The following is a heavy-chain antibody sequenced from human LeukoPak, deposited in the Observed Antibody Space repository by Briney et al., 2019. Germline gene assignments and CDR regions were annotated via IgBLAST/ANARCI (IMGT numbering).Heavy chain of an antibody. D-gene: IGHD1-26*01. CDR2: ISGGGADT. Sequence: GGSLRLSCAASGFTFSSFAMTWVRQAPGKGLEWVSSISGGGADTYYTDSVKGRFTISRDNAKNSLYLQMSSLRAEDTAVYYCARDRGYSGSYFDNWGQGTLVTVSS. CDR3: ARDRGYSGSYFDN. CDR1: GFTFSSFA. J-gene: IGHJ4*02. V-gene: IGHV3-23*01.